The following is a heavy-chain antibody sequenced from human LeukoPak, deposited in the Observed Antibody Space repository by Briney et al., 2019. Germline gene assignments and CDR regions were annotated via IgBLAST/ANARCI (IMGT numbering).Heavy chain of an antibody. Sequence: SETLFLTCTVSGGSISSYYWSCIRQPPGKGLEWIGYIYYSGSTNYNPSLKSRVTISVDTSKNQFSLKLSSVTAADTAVYYCARAYSGSYSPFDYWGQGTLVTVSS. J-gene: IGHJ4*02. CDR3: ARAYSGSYSPFDY. V-gene: IGHV4-59*01. CDR1: GGSISSYY. CDR2: IYYSGST. D-gene: IGHD1-26*01.